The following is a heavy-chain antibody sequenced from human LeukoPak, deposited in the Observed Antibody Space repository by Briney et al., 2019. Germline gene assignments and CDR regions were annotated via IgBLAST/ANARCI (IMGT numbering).Heavy chain of an antibody. J-gene: IGHJ4*02. CDR1: GYTFTSNY. CDR2: IYPRDGST. V-gene: IGHV1-46*01. Sequence: ASVKVSCKASGYTFTSNYIHWVRQAPGQGLGWMGMIYPRDGSTSYAQKFQGRVTVTRDTSTSTVHMELSGLRSEDTAVYYCARDQEGFDYWGQGTLVTVSS. CDR3: ARDQEGFDY.